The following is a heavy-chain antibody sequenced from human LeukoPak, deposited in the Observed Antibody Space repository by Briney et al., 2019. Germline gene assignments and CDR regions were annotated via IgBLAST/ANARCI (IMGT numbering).Heavy chain of an antibody. V-gene: IGHV3-30-3*01. CDR3: ARDSHGMDV. J-gene: IGHJ6*02. Sequence: GRSLRLSCAASAFTFSYYAMHWVRQAPGKGLEWVAVISYDGSNKYYADSVKGRFTISRDNSKNTLYLQMKSLRAEDTAVYYCARDSHGMDVWGQGTTVTVSS. CDR2: ISYDGSNK. CDR1: AFTFSYYA.